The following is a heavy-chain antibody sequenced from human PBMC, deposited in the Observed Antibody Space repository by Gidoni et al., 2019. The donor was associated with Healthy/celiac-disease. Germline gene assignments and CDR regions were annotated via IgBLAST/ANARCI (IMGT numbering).Heavy chain of an antibody. CDR1: GFTFSSYA. V-gene: IGHV3-23*01. D-gene: IGHD3-3*01. J-gene: IGHJ6*02. Sequence: EVQLLESGGGLVQPGGSLRLTCAASGFTFSSYAMSWVRQAPGKGLELVSAISGSGGSTYYADSVKGRFTISRDNSKNTLYLQMNSLRAEDTAVYYCAKDITIFGVVYYYYYGMDVWGQGTTVTVSS. CDR3: AKDITIFGVVYYYYYGMDV. CDR2: ISGSGGST.